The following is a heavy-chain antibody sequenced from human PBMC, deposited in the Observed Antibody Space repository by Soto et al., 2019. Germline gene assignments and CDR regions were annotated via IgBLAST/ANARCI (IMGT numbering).Heavy chain of an antibody. J-gene: IGHJ5*02. D-gene: IGHD2-2*01. CDR3: AVLKHCSSTSCLRWFDP. CDR1: GYTFTGYY. CDR2: INPNSGGT. Sequence: SVKVSCKASGYTFTGYYMHWVREAPGQGLEWMGWINPNSGGTNYAQKFQGRVTMTRDTSISTAYMELSRLRSDDTAVYYCAVLKHCSSTSCLRWFDPWGQGTLVTV. V-gene: IGHV1-2*02.